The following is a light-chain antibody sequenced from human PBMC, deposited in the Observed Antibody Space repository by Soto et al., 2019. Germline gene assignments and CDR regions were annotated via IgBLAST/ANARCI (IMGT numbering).Light chain of an antibody. CDR3: MSYTTKSTLI. Sequence: QSVLTQPASVSGSPGQSITISCTGTSSDVGGYKYISWYQQYPGKVPKLVIYEVSNRPSGVSDRFSGSKSGHTASLTISGLQAEDEADYYCMSYTTKSTLIFGGGTKLTDL. J-gene: IGLJ2*01. CDR2: EVS. CDR1: SSDVGGYKY. V-gene: IGLV2-14*01.